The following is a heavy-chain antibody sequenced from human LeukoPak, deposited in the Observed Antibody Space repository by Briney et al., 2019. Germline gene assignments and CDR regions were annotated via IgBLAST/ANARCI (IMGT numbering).Heavy chain of an antibody. J-gene: IGHJ6*03. Sequence: SETLSLTCAVYGGSFSAYYWSWIRQPPGKGLEWIGEINHSGSTNYNPSLKSRVTISVDTSKNQFSLKLSSVTAADTAVYYCARAPPNLYDSSGYYYYYYMDVWGKGTTVTVSS. CDR3: ARAPPNLYDSSGYYYYYYMDV. D-gene: IGHD3-22*01. CDR1: GGSFSAYY. CDR2: INHSGST. V-gene: IGHV4-34*01.